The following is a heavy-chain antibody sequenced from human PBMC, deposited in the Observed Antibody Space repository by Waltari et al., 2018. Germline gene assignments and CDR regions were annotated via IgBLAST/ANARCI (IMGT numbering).Heavy chain of an antibody. CDR1: GGSFSGYY. CDR3: ARRRGLWFGVSRNWYFDL. CDR2: INHSGST. Sequence: QVQLQQWGAGLLKPSETLSLTCAVYGGSFSGYYWSWIRQPPGKGLEWIGEINHSGSTNYNPSLKSRVTISVDTSKNQFSLKLSSVTAADTAVYYCARRRGLWFGVSRNWYFDLWGRGTLVTVSS. J-gene: IGHJ2*01. D-gene: IGHD3-10*01. V-gene: IGHV4-34*01.